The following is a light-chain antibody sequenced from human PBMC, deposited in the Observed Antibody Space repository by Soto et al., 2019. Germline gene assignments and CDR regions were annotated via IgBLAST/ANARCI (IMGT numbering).Light chain of an antibody. CDR2: VAS. CDR3: QHYNSYSEA. V-gene: IGKV1-16*01. CDR1: QSISSY. Sequence: DIQMTQSPSSLSASVGDRVTITCLASQSISSYLNWYQVKPGKAPKLLIYVASSLQSGVPSRFSGSGSGTEFTLTISSLQPDDFATYYCQHYNSYSEAFGQGTKVDIK. J-gene: IGKJ1*01.